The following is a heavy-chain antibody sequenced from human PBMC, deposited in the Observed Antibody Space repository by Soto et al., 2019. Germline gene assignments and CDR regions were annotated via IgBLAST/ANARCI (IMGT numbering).Heavy chain of an antibody. J-gene: IGHJ4*02. Sequence: VVSLRISCAASGFTFSSYWMSWVRQAPGKGLEWVANIKQDGSEKYYVDSVKGRFTISRGNAKNSLYLQMNSLRAEDTAVYYCARSLWWWLHWGQGTLVTVSS. CDR2: IKQDGSEK. CDR1: GFTFSSYW. D-gene: IGHD2-21*01. V-gene: IGHV3-7*03. CDR3: ARSLWWWLH.